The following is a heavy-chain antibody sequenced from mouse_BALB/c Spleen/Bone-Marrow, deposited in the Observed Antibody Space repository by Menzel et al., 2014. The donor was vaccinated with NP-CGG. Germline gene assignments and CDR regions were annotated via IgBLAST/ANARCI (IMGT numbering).Heavy chain of an antibody. CDR3: ARIHYYGRAWFAY. CDR2: IDPANGNT. D-gene: IGHD1-2*01. J-gene: IGHJ3*01. Sequence: VQLKESGAELVKPGAPVKLSCTASGFNIKDTYMHWVKQRPEQGPEWIGRIDPANGNTKYDPKFQGKATITADTSSNTAYLQLSSLTSEDTAVYYCARIHYYGRAWFAYWGQGTLVTVSA. CDR1: GFNIKDTY. V-gene: IGHV14-3*02.